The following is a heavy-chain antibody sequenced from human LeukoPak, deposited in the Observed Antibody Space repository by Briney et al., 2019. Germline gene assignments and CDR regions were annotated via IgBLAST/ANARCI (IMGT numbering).Heavy chain of an antibody. D-gene: IGHD1-14*01. CDR2: IIPIFGTA. V-gene: IGHV1-69*05. CDR3: ARTTNGYLDY. Sequence: SVKVFCKASGGTFSSYAISWVRQAPGQGLEWMGRIIPIFGTANYAQKFQGRVSITTDESTSTAYMELSSLRSEDTAVYYCARTTNGYLDYWGQGTLVTVSS. J-gene: IGHJ4*02. CDR1: GGTFSSYA.